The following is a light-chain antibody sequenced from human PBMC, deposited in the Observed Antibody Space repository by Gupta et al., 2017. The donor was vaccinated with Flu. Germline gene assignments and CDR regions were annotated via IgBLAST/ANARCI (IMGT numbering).Light chain of an antibody. CDR3: QHANSFPIT. V-gene: IGKV1-12*01. Sequence: PSSVSASVGDRINISWRASQGISSWLAWYQQKPGKAPKPLIFAASRVQSGVASRFSGSGSGTDFTLTINNLQPEDFGNYYCQHANSFPITFGQGTRL. CDR2: AAS. J-gene: IGKJ5*01. CDR1: QGISSW.